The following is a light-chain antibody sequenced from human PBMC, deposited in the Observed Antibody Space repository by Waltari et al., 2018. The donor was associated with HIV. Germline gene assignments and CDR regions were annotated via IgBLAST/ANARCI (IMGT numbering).Light chain of an antibody. CDR3: QQYGRSPDT. CDR1: QSVRNNY. J-gene: IGKJ2*01. CDR2: GAS. Sequence: ENVLTQSPGTLSLSPGERATLPCRGSQSVRNNYLALFQQKPGQSPRLLIYGASSRATGITDRFSGSGSGTDFILTISRLEPEDSAVYYCQQYGRSPDTFGQGTKVEIK. V-gene: IGKV3-20*01.